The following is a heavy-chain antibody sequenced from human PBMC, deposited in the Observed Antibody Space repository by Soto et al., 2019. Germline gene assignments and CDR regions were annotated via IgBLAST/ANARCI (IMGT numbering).Heavy chain of an antibody. D-gene: IGHD3-3*01. CDR1: GGSISSSY. J-gene: IGHJ4*02. Sequence: SETLSLTCTVSGGSISSSYWTWIRQPPGKGLEYVAYIYHSGSTNYNPSLKSRITISIDTAKNQFSLKLTSVTPADTAMYYCAKDGGGYDFWSGSLDWGQGTLVTVSS. V-gene: IGHV4-59*01. CDR2: IYHSGST. CDR3: AKDGGGYDFWSGSLD.